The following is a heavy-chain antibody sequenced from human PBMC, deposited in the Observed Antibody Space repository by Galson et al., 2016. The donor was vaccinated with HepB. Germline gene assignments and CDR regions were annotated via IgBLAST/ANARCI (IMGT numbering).Heavy chain of an antibody. CDR2: LWYDGSHK. CDR1: GFTFSSYD. V-gene: IGHV3-33*01. D-gene: IGHD6-13*01. Sequence: SLRLSCAASGFTFSSYDMHWVRQAPDKGLEWVAVLWYDGSHKEYADSVKGRFTISRDNSRNSLHLQMFSLRVDDTAFYYCARKTGSSNFDLWGKGTLVTVSP. J-gene: IGHJ5*02. CDR3: ARKTGSSNFDL.